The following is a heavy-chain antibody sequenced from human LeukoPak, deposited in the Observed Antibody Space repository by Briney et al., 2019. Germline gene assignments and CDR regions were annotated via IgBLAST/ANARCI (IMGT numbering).Heavy chain of an antibody. V-gene: IGHV3-21*01. Sequence: PGGSLRLSCAASGFTFSSYAMSWVRQAPGKGLEWVSSISGSSSYMYYADSVRGRFTISRDNAKNSLYLQMNSLRAEDTAVYYCARREQQLIYFDSWGQGTLVTVSS. J-gene: IGHJ4*02. CDR2: ISGSSSYM. CDR1: GFTFSSYA. CDR3: ARREQQLIYFDS. D-gene: IGHD6-13*01.